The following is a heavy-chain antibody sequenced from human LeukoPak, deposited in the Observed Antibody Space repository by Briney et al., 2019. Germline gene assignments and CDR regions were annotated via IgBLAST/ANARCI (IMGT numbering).Heavy chain of an antibody. J-gene: IGHJ2*01. V-gene: IGHV4-4*07. CDR3: ARYGYYDDSSGRGFFDL. CDR1: GGLISGSY. D-gene: IGHD3-22*01. Sequence: SETLSLTCTVSGGLISGSYWSWIRQPAGKGLEWIGRIYSDGTTNHNLSLRSRVTMSVDRSKNQFSLDLTFVTAADTAVYYCARYGYYDDSSGRGFFDLWGRGSLVTVSS. CDR2: IYSDGTT.